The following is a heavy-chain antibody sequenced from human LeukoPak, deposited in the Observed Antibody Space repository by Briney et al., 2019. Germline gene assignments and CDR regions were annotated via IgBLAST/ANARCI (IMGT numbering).Heavy chain of an antibody. CDR3: ARLRIAAAGNHAFDI. Sequence: PSETLSLTCTVSGGSFSSYYWSWIRQPPGKGLEWIGYIYYSGSTDYNPSLKSRVTISVDTSKNQFSLKLSSVTAADTAVYYCARLRIAAAGNHAFDIWGQGTMVTVSS. V-gene: IGHV4-59*08. D-gene: IGHD6-13*01. CDR2: IYYSGST. CDR1: GGSFSSYY. J-gene: IGHJ3*02.